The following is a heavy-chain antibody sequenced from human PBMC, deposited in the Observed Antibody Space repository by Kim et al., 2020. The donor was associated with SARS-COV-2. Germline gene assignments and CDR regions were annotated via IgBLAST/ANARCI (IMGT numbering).Heavy chain of an antibody. J-gene: IGHJ5*02. CDR3: ARGDSSSSSVVWFDP. Sequence: ASVKVSCKASGYTFTGYYMHWVRQAPGQGLEWMGRINPNSGGTNYAQKFQGRVTMTRDTSISTAYMELSRLRSDDTAVYYCARGDSSSSSVVWFDPWGQGTLVTVSS. CDR1: GYTFTGYY. V-gene: IGHV1-2*06. CDR2: INPNSGGT. D-gene: IGHD6-6*01.